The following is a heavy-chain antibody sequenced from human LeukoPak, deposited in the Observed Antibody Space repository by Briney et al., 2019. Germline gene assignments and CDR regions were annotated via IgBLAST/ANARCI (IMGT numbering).Heavy chain of an antibody. J-gene: IGHJ3*02. CDR1: GFTFSSYA. CDR2: ISSSISYI. D-gene: IGHD2-21*02. Sequence: PGGSLRLSCAASGFTFSSYAMSWVRQAPGKGLEWVSSISSSISYIYYADSVKGRFTISRDNAKNTLYLQMNSLRAEDTAVYYCARVGGGDGLDIWGQGTMVTVSS. CDR3: ARVGGGDGLDI. V-gene: IGHV3-21*01.